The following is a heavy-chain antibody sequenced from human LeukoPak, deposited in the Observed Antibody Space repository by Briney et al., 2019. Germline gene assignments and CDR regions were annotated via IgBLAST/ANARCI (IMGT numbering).Heavy chain of an antibody. V-gene: IGHV1-3*01. Sequence: ASVKVSCKASGYTFTSYAMHWVRQAPGQRLEWMGWINAGNGNTKYSQKFQGRVTITRDTSVSTAYMELSSLRSEDTAVYYCARGASGRTGFPGVYFDYWGQGTLVTVSS. CDR2: INAGNGNT. D-gene: IGHD2-2*01. CDR1: GYTFTSYA. CDR3: ARGASGRTGFPGVYFDY. J-gene: IGHJ4*02.